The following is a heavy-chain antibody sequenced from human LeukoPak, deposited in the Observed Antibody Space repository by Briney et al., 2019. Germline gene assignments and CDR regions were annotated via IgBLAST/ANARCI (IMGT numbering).Heavy chain of an antibody. J-gene: IGHJ4*02. CDR3: ARGQEPPASHIVVVTADFDY. V-gene: IGHV1-46*01. Sequence: ASVKVSCKASGCTFTSYYMHWVRQAPGQGLEWMGIINPSGGSTSYAQKFQGRVTMTRDTSTSTVYMELSSLRSEDTAVYYCARGQEPPASHIVVVTADFDYWGQGTLVTVSS. CDR1: GCTFTSYY. CDR2: INPSGGST. D-gene: IGHD2-21*02.